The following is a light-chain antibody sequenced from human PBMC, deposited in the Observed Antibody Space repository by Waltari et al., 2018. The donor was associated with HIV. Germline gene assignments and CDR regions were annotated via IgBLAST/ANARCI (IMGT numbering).Light chain of an antibody. Sequence: DIPMTQSPSTLSASVGDRVPITCRARQNIKNWLAWHQQKPGKPPIVLIFKASKLESGVPSRFSGSGFGTEFTLTISSLQPDDLATYYCQQYDAYPYTFGQGTNLEIK. CDR1: QNIKNW. CDR3: QQYDAYPYT. J-gene: IGKJ2*01. V-gene: IGKV1-5*03. CDR2: KAS.